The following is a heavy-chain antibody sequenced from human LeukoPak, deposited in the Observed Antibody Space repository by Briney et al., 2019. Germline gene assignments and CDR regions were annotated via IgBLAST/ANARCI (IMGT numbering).Heavy chain of an antibody. Sequence: SETLSVTFAVYGGSFSGYYWSLIRQPPRKGLQWIGEINHSGSTNYNPSLKSRVTISVDTSKNQFSLKLSSVTAADTAVYYCARGALRFLEWLIDYWGQGTLVTVSS. CDR2: INHSGST. D-gene: IGHD3-3*01. CDR3: ARGALRFLEWLIDY. J-gene: IGHJ4*02. CDR1: GGSFSGYY. V-gene: IGHV4-34*01.